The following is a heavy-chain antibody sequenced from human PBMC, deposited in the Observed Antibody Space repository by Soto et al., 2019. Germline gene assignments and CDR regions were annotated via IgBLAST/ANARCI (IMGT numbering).Heavy chain of an antibody. CDR3: AHRPSTAPGYFDY. Sequence: QITLKESGPTLVKPTQTLTLTCSFSGSSLSTNGVGVAWIRQPPGKALEWLALIYWDDDRRYNPSLKSSMTTPXDTSKNQVVLTMTNXXPVDTATYYCAHRPSTAPGYFDYWGQGTLVTVSS. J-gene: IGHJ4*02. CDR2: IYWDDDR. V-gene: IGHV2-5*02. D-gene: IGHD2-15*01. CDR1: GSSLSTNGVG.